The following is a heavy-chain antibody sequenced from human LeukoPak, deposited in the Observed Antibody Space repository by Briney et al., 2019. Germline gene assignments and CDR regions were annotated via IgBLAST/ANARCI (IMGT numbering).Heavy chain of an antibody. Sequence: GGSLGLSCAASGFTFSNYWMHWVRQAPGKGLVWVSRINDDGSSTSYADSVKGRFTTSRDNAKSTLYLEMNSLRAEDTAVYYCARDRYCSSSSCYPLDYWGQGTLVTVSS. CDR3: ARDRYCSSSSCYPLDY. D-gene: IGHD2-2*01. V-gene: IGHV3-74*01. CDR1: GFTFSNYW. J-gene: IGHJ4*02. CDR2: INDDGSST.